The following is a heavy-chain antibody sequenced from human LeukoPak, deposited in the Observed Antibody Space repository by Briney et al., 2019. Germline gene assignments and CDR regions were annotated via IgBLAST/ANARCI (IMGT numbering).Heavy chain of an antibody. CDR3: ARYSGYDLDDY. CDR2: IYTSGST. CDR1: GGSISSGSYY. V-gene: IGHV4-61*02. J-gene: IGHJ4*02. D-gene: IGHD5-12*01. Sequence: PSETLSLTCTVSGGSISSGSYYWSWIRQPAGKGLEWIGRIYTSGSTNYNSSLKSRVTISVDTSKNQFSLKLSSVTAADTAVYYCARYSGYDLDDYWGQGTLVTVSS.